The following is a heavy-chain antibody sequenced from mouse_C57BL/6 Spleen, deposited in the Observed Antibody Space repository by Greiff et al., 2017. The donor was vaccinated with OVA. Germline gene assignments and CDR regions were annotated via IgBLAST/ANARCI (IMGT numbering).Heavy chain of an antibody. CDR1: GFTFSSYA. Sequence: EVKLVESGAGLVKPGGSLTLSCAASGFTFSSYAMYWVRPTPEKRLEWVAYISRGGDYLNYADTVKGRFTFSRDNARNTLYLQMSSLKSEDTAMYYCTRDRGLLHYFDYWGQGTTLTVSS. CDR2: ISRGGDYL. CDR3: TRDRGLLHYFDY. D-gene: IGHD2-3*01. J-gene: IGHJ2*01. V-gene: IGHV5-9-1*02.